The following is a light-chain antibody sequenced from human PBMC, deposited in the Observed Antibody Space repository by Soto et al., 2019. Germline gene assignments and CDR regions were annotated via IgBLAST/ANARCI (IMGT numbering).Light chain of an antibody. CDR2: GAS. Sequence: EIVLTQSPGTLSLSPGESVTLSCRASQSVGSNYLAWYQQKPGQAPRLLIYGASNRATGIPDRFSGSGSGAIFALTIIRLGPEGFVVYVFQEYGYSRTFRQGNKVEIE. V-gene: IGKV3-20*01. J-gene: IGKJ1*01. CDR1: QSVGSNY. CDR3: QEYGYSRT.